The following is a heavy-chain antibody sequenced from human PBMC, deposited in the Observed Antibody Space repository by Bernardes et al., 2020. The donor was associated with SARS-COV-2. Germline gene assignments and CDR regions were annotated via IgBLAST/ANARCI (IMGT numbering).Heavy chain of an antibody. CDR1: GYTFTSFD. Sequence: ASVKVSCKTSGYTFTSFDINWVRQASGQGLEWMGWMNPNSGNTGYAQKFQGRVTMTRNTSISTAYMELSSLRSDDTAIYYCARGYVGGSHYVDFYYGMDVWGQGTTVTVSS. D-gene: IGHD3-10*02. V-gene: IGHV1-8*01. J-gene: IGHJ6*02. CDR2: MNPNSGNT. CDR3: ARGYVGGSHYVDFYYGMDV.